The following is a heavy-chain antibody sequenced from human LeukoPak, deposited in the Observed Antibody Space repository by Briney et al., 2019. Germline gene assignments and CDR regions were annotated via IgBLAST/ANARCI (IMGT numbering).Heavy chain of an antibody. CDR1: GFTFSSYA. J-gene: IGHJ4*02. Sequence: GGSLRLSCAASGFTFSSYAMHWVRQAPGKGLEWVSGISWNSGSIGYADSVKGRFTISRDNAKNSLYLQMNSLRAEDTALYYCAKDGGSQTYYFDYWGQGTLVTVSS. CDR2: ISWNSGSI. V-gene: IGHV3-9*01. CDR3: AKDGGSQTYYFDY. D-gene: IGHD1-26*01.